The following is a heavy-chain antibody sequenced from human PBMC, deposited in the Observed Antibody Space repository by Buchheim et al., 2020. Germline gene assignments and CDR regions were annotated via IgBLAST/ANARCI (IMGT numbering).Heavy chain of an antibody. D-gene: IGHD2-15*01. V-gene: IGHV1-46*01. CDR3: ARRAEYCSGGSCLGLDY. J-gene: IGHJ4*02. CDR1: GYTFSNYY. CDR2: INPSGGST. Sequence: VQLVQSGADVKKPGASVKISCKASGYTFSNYYMDWVRQAPGQGLEWMGIINPSGGSTSYAQNFQGRVTMTRDTSTNTVYMELSSLRSEDTAVYYCARRAEYCSGGSCLGLDYWGQGTL.